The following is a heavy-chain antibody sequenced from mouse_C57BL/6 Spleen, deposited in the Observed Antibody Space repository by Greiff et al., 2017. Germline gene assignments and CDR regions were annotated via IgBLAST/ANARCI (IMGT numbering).Heavy chain of an antibody. CDR3: ARLGTTVVYAMDY. Sequence: QVQLQQSGAELVRPGASVKLSCKASGYTFTDYYINWVKQRPGQGLEWLAMIYPGSGNTYYNEKFKGKATLTAEKSSSTAYMQLSSLTSEDSAVYFCARLGTTVVYAMDYWCQGTSVTVSS. CDR1: GYTFTDYY. D-gene: IGHD1-1*01. J-gene: IGHJ4*01. V-gene: IGHV1-76*01. CDR2: IYPGSGNT.